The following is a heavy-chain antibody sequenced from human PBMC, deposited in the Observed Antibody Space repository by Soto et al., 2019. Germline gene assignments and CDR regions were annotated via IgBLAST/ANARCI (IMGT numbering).Heavy chain of an antibody. J-gene: IGHJ5*02. Sequence: EVQLVESGGGLVQPGESLRLSCAASGFTFSSYWMHWVRQAPGKGLVWVSRINSDGSRTNYATSVKGRFTVSRDNAKNTQYLQMNSLRVEDTAVYYCARVLTGSWNWFDPWGQGTRVTVSS. CDR1: GFTFSSYW. D-gene: IGHD6-13*01. CDR2: INSDGSRT. CDR3: ARVLTGSWNWFDP. V-gene: IGHV3-74*01.